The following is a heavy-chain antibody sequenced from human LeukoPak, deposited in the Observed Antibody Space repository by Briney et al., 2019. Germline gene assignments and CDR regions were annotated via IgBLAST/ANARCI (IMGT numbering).Heavy chain of an antibody. J-gene: IGHJ3*02. V-gene: IGHV3-23*01. D-gene: IGHD3-16*02. CDR2: ISGGIMINT. CDR1: GFTFSTYA. CDR3: AKDPVVGAPHVFDI. Sequence: GGSLRLSCAASGFTFSTYAMSWVRQAPGKGLEWLAAISGGIMINTYYTDSVKGRFTISRDNSKNTLYLQMNSLRDDDTAVYYCAKDPVVGAPHVFDIWGQGTMVTVSS.